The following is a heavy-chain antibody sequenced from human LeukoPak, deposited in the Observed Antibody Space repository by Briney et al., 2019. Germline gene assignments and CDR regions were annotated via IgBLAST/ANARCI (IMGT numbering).Heavy chain of an antibody. CDR1: GFTFTSSA. D-gene: IGHD3-10*01. J-gene: IGHJ6*04. CDR2: IVVGRANT. Sequence: SVKVSCKASGFTFTSSAVQWVRQARGQRLQWIRWIVVGRANTNYAQKFQERVTITRDMSTSTAYMELSSLRSEDTAVYYCAAGLPSMVRGAAPYYYYGMDVWGKGTTVTVSS. CDR3: AAGLPSMVRGAAPYYYYGMDV. V-gene: IGHV1-58*01.